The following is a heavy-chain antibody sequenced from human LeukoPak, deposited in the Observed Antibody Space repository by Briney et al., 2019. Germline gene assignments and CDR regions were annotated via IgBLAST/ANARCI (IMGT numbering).Heavy chain of an antibody. D-gene: IGHD3-3*01. CDR1: VFTFSSYA. CDR3: AKAVLRFLEWKNYYYGMDV. Sequence: PGGSLRLSCAASVFTFSSYAMSLVRQAPGKGLEWVSAISGSGGSTYYADSVKGRFTISRDNSKNTLYLQMNSLRAEDTAVYYCAKAVLRFLEWKNYYYGMDVWGQGTTVTVSS. CDR2: ISGSGGST. J-gene: IGHJ6*02. V-gene: IGHV3-23*01.